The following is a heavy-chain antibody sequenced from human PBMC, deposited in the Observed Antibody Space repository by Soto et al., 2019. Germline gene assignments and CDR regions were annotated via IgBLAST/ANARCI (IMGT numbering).Heavy chain of an antibody. Sequence: PGESLKISCKGSGYSFTSYWIGWVRQMPGKGLEWMGIIYPGDSDTRYSPSFQGQVTISADKSISTAYLQWSSLKASDTAMYYCARRRDILLMVYAPSDAFDIWGQGTMVTVSS. V-gene: IGHV5-51*01. J-gene: IGHJ3*02. CDR3: ARRRDILLMVYAPSDAFDI. CDR2: IYPGDSDT. CDR1: GYSFTSYW. D-gene: IGHD2-8*01.